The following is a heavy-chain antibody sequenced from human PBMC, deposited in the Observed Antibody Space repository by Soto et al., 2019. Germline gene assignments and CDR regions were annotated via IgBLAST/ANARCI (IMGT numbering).Heavy chain of an antibody. D-gene: IGHD5-18*01. CDR2: IERKSDGGTT. CDR1: DLTFSNAW. V-gene: IGHV3-15*07. Sequence: EVQLVESGGGLVKPGGSLRLSCAASDLTFSNAWMNWVRQAPGKGLEWVGRIERKSDGGTTDYAAPVKGRFTISRDDSENTLYLQMNSLKTEDTGVYYCTTEGGETAMVGGGNDYWGQGTLVTVSS. J-gene: IGHJ4*02. CDR3: TTEGGETAMVGGGNDY.